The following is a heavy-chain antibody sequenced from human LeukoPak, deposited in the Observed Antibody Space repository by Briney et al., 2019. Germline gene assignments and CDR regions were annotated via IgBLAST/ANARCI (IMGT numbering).Heavy chain of an antibody. Sequence: GGSLRLSCAASGFTFSSYGMHWVRQAPGKGLEWVAVIWYDGSNKYYADSVKGRFTTSRDNSKNTLYLQMNSLRAEDTAVYYCAKASGSGSAWGEFDPWGQGTLVTVSS. J-gene: IGHJ5*02. CDR1: GFTFSSYG. V-gene: IGHV3-33*06. CDR3: AKASGSGSAWGEFDP. CDR2: IWYDGSNK. D-gene: IGHD3-10*01.